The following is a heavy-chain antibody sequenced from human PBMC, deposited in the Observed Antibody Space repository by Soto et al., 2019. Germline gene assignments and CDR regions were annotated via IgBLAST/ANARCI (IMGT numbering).Heavy chain of an antibody. J-gene: IGHJ4*02. CDR1: GYTFDSYG. V-gene: IGHV1-18*01. CDR3: ARISSSGPYSPSDY. Sequence: ASVKVSCKASGYTFDSYGINWVRQAPGQGLEWMGRISVYNGDTHYAQNLQGRVTLTADTSTSTAYMELRSLRFDDTATYYCARISSSGPYSPSDYWGQGTLVTVSS. CDR2: ISVYNGDT. D-gene: IGHD2-15*01.